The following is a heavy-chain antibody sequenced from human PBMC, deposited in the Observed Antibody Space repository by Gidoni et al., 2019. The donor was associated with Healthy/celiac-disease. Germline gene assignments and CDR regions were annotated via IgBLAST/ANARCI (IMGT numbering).Heavy chain of an antibody. J-gene: IGHJ4*02. D-gene: IGHD2-2*01. V-gene: IGHV3-23*01. CDR2: ISGSGGST. CDR1: GFTFITYA. Sequence: EVQLLESGGGLVQPGGSLRLSCAASGFTFITYARGWVRQAPGTGLEGVSAISGSGGSTYYADAVKGRFTISRDNSKNTLYLQMNSLRAEDTAVYYGAKGPPTKRDCSSTSCYFYWGQGTLVTVSS. CDR3: AKGPPTKRDCSSTSCYFY.